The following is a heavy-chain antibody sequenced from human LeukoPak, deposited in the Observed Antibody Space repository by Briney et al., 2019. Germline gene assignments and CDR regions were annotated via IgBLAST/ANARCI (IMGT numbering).Heavy chain of an antibody. CDR1: GDSIKSGGYS. D-gene: IGHD3-22*01. J-gene: IGHJ3*02. Sequence: SETLSLTCTVSGDSIKSGGYSWSWIRQHPGKGLEWIGYIYYNGNTYYNPSLKSRVTISVDTSKNQFSLKLSSVTAADTAVFYCARNYYDGSTAFDIWGQGTMVTVSS. CDR3: ARNYYDGSTAFDI. CDR2: IYYNGNT. V-gene: IGHV4-31*03.